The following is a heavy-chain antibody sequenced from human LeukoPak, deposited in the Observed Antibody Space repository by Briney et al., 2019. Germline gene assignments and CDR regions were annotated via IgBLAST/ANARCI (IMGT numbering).Heavy chain of an antibody. J-gene: IGHJ4*02. D-gene: IGHD3-22*01. CDR2: INPNSGGT. V-gene: IGHV1-2*02. CDR1: GYTFTGYY. Sequence: ASVTVSCKASGYTFTGYYMHWVRQAPGQGLEWMGWINPNSGGTNYAQKFQGRVTMTRDTSISTAYMELSRLRSDDTAVYYCARGDFVDSSGYYDYWGQGTLVTVSS. CDR3: ARGDFVDSSGYYDY.